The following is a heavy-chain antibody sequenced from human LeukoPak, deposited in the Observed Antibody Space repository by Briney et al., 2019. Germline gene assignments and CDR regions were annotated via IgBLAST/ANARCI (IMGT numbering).Heavy chain of an antibody. CDR3: VRAGTWWGFDP. J-gene: IGHJ5*02. D-gene: IGHD2-8*02. CDR1: GGSFSGYY. V-gene: IGHV4-34*01. CDR2: INHSGST. Sequence: EPSETLSLTCAVYGGSFSGYYWSWLRQPPGKGLEWIGEINHSGSTNYNPSLKSRVTISVDTSKNQFSLKLSSVTAADTAVYYCVRAGTWWGFDPWGQGTLVTVSS.